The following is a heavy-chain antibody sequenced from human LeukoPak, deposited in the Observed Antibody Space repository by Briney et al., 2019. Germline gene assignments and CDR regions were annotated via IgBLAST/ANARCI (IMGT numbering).Heavy chain of an antibody. J-gene: IGHJ6*02. CDR2: IYYSGTT. CDR3: TRHARVVPATGVDV. Sequence: SETLPLTCTVSGDSINNSPYYWAWIRQPPGKGLEWIGSIYYSGTTYYNPSLKSRVTISVDTPKNEVSLKVPSVTAADTAIYYCTRHARVVPATGVDVWGQGTTVTVSS. V-gene: IGHV4-39*01. CDR1: GDSINNSPYY. D-gene: IGHD2-2*01.